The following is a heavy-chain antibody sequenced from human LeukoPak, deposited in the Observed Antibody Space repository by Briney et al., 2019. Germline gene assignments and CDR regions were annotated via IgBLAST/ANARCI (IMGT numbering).Heavy chain of an antibody. J-gene: IGHJ3*01. V-gene: IGHV3-23*01. D-gene: IGHD1-14*01. CDR2: ISASGVSA. CDR3: AKGKVNHDGAFDL. Sequence: GGSLRLSCEGSGFSFRSYTMNWVRQVPGNGLEWVSTISASGVSAYYAVSVKGRFTISRDNSKNTFYMQMNSLRAEDTAVYYCAKGKVNHDGAFDLWGQGAMVTVSS. CDR1: GFSFRSYT.